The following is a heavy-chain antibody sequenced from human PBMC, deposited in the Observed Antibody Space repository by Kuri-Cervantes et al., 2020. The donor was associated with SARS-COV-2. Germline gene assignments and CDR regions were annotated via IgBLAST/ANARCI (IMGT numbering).Heavy chain of an antibody. V-gene: IGHV3-30*18. D-gene: IGHD2-8*01. CDR1: GFTFSDYY. J-gene: IGHJ6*02. CDR2: ISYDGSNK. Sequence: GESLKISCAASGFTFSDYYMSWIRQAPGKGLEWVAVISYDGSNKYYADFVKGRFTISRDNSKNTLYLQMNSLRAEDTAVYYCAKITCTNGVCYAPGGMDVWGQGTTVTVSS. CDR3: AKITCTNGVCYAPGGMDV.